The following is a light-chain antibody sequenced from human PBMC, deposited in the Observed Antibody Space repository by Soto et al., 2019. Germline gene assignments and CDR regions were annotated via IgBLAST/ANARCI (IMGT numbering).Light chain of an antibody. Sequence: DIQMTQSPSSLSASVGDRVTITCRASRGIYTHIAWYQQKPGNAPKLLIYAASTLQSGVPSRFSASGSGTDFILTISALQSEDVGTYFWQTYDKVPWTFGPGTMV. J-gene: IGKJ1*01. V-gene: IGKV1-27*01. CDR3: QTYDKVPWT. CDR2: AAS. CDR1: RGIYTH.